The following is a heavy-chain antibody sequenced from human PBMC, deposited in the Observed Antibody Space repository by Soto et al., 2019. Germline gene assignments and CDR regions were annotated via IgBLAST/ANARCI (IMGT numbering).Heavy chain of an antibody. V-gene: IGHV2-70*01. J-gene: IGHJ5*01. CDR2: IDWDGDE. Sequence: SGPTLVNPTQTLTLTCTFSGFSLSSIGMCVSWIRQPPGKALEWLALIDWDGDEYYSTSLETRLTISKDTSKNQVVLTMSNMDPVYTATYYCARSITRSGFFIWFDSWGQGTLVTVSS. D-gene: IGHD3-3*01. CDR3: ARSITRSGFFIWFDS. CDR1: GFSLSSIGMC.